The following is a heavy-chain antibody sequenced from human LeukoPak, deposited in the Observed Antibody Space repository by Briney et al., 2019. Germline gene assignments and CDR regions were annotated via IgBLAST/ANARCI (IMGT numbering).Heavy chain of an antibody. Sequence: GGSLRLSCAASGFTFSRYWMHWVRQAPGKGLVWVSRINSDGSSTSYADSVKGRFTISRDNAKNTLYLQMNSLRAEDTAVYYCARAGVTYYYDSTFDYWGQGTLVTVSS. V-gene: IGHV3-74*01. J-gene: IGHJ4*02. CDR2: INSDGSST. D-gene: IGHD3-22*01. CDR3: ARAGVTYYYDSTFDY. CDR1: GFTFSRYW.